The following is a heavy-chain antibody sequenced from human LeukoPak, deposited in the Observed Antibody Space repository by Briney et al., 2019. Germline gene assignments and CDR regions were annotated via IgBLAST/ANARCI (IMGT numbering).Heavy chain of an antibody. CDR2: ISGSAGYT. CDR1: GFTFSSYW. V-gene: IGHV3-23*01. CDR3: AKDRSVSGSGSYNFDS. Sequence: GGSLRLSCAASGFTFSSYWVNWVRQAPGKGLEWVSGISGSAGYTYYADSVKGRFTISRDNSKNTLYLQMNSLRAEDTAMYYCAKDRSVSGSGSYNFDSWGQGTLVTVSS. J-gene: IGHJ4*02. D-gene: IGHD3-10*01.